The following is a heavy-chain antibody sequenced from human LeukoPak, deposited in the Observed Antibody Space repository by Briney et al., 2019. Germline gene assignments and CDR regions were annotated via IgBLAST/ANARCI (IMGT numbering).Heavy chain of an antibody. CDR2: ISYDGSNK. CDR3: AKGTREWLPYYFDY. CDR1: GFTFSSYG. D-gene: IGHD3-3*01. Sequence: GGSLRLSCAASGFTFSSYGMHWVRQAPGKGLEWVAVISYDGSNKYYADSVKGRFTISRDNSKNTLYLQMNSLRAEDTAVYYCAKGTREWLPYYFDYWGQGTLVTVSS. J-gene: IGHJ4*02. V-gene: IGHV3-30*18.